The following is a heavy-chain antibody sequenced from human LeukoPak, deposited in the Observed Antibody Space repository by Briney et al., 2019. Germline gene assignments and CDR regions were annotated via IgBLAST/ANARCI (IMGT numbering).Heavy chain of an antibody. J-gene: IGHJ1*01. D-gene: IGHD6-13*01. Sequence: SVKVSCKASGGTFSSYTISWVRQAPGQGLELMGRIIPILGIANYAQKFQGRVKITADKSTSTAYMELSSLRSEDTAVYYCARMYGQQLVRKEYFQHWGQGTLVTVSS. CDR1: GGTFSSYT. CDR3: ARMYGQQLVRKEYFQH. V-gene: IGHV1-69*02. CDR2: IIPILGIA.